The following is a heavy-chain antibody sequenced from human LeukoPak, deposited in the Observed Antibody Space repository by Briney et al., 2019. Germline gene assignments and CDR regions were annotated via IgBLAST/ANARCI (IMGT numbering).Heavy chain of an antibody. CDR3: AKPMCSSTSCYRYFDY. CDR2: ISGSGGST. CDR1: GFTFSTYS. J-gene: IGHJ4*02. D-gene: IGHD2-2*01. Sequence: PGGSLRLSCAASGFTFSTYSMNWVRQAPGKGLEWVSAISGSGGSTYYADSVKGRFTISRDNSKNTLYLQMNSLRAEDTAVYYCAKPMCSSTSCYRYFDYWGQGSPVTVSS. V-gene: IGHV3-23*01.